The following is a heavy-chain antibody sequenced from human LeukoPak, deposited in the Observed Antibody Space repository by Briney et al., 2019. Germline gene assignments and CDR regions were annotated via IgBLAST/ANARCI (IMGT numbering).Heavy chain of an antibody. CDR2: ISSSGSTI. D-gene: IGHD3-9*01. Sequence: GGSLRLSCAASGFTFSSCEMNWVRQAPGKGLEWVSYISSSGSTIYYADSVKGRFTISRDNAKNSLYLQMNSLRAEGTAVYYCARAARGLLRYFDWLPLDYWGQGTLVTVSS. V-gene: IGHV3-48*03. CDR1: GFTFSSCE. CDR3: ARAARGLLRYFDWLPLDY. J-gene: IGHJ4*02.